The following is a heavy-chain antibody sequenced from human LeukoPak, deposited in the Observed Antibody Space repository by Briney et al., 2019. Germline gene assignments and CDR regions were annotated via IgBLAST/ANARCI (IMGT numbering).Heavy chain of an antibody. CDR1: GFTFSRYW. CDR2: IKEDGSEK. CDR3: ARDLGSYQHDGFDY. Sequence: PGGSLRLSCEASGFTFSRYWMTWVRQAPGKGLEWVANIKEDGSEKHYVDSVKGRFTISRDNAKNSLYLQMNSLRAEDTAVYYCARDLGSYQHDGFDYWGQGTLVTVSS. D-gene: IGHD1-26*01. J-gene: IGHJ4*02. V-gene: IGHV3-7*01.